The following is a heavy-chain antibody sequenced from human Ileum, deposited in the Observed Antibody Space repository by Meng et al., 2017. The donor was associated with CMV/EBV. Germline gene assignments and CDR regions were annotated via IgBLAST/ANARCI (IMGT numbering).Heavy chain of an antibody. CDR1: GFTVSSNY. CDR3: ARTVGYTYGLGN. CDR2: IYADGST. Sequence: EVQLVESGGALIQPGGSLRLSCAASGFTVSSNYMSWVCQAPGKGLEWVSHIYADGSTYYADSVKGRFTISRDNPKNTLYLQMSTLRAEDTAVFYCARTVGYTYGLGNWGQGTLVTVSS. J-gene: IGHJ4*02. V-gene: IGHV3-53*01. D-gene: IGHD5-18*01.